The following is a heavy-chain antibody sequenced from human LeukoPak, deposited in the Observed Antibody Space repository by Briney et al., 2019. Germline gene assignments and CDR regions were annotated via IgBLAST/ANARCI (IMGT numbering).Heavy chain of an antibody. J-gene: IGHJ4*02. CDR2: MSYDGSVK. CDR3: ARDRSEKYSFDY. Sequence: GGSLRLSCAASGFTFSSHAMHWVRQAPGKGLEWVTFMSYDGSVKYYADSVKGRFTISRDNSKNTLYVQMNSLRAEDTAVYYCARDRSEKYSFDYWGQGILVTVSS. V-gene: IGHV3-30-3*01. CDR1: GFTFSSHA.